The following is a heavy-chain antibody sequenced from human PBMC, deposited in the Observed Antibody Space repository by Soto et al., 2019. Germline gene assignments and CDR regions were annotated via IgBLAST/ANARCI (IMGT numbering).Heavy chain of an antibody. CDR2: ISGSGGST. Sequence: GGSLRLSCAASGFTFSSYAMSWVRQAPGKGLEWVSAISGSGGSTYYADSVKGRFTISRDNSKNTLYLQMNSLRAEDTAVYYCAKDRAVLMVYAIDAFDIWGQGTMVTVSS. V-gene: IGHV3-23*01. D-gene: IGHD2-8*01. J-gene: IGHJ3*02. CDR1: GFTFSSYA. CDR3: AKDRAVLMVYAIDAFDI.